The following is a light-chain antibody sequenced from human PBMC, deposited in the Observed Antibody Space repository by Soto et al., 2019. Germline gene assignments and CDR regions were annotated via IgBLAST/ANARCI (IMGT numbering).Light chain of an antibody. CDR2: DAS. J-gene: IGKJ1*01. Sequence: IQMTQSPSTLSASVGDRVTITCRASQGISSALAWYQQKPGKAPNLLIYDASSLESGVPSRFSGSGSGTEFTLTISSLQPDDFATYYCQQYNSYWTFGQGTKVDIK. CDR1: QGISSA. V-gene: IGKV1-13*02. CDR3: QQYNSYWT.